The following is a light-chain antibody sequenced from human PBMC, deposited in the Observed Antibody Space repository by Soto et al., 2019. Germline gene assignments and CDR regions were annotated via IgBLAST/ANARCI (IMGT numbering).Light chain of an antibody. CDR2: DVS. Sequence: QSALTQPASVSRSPGQSITISCTGTSSDVGGYDYVSWYQHHPGKAPKLMIYDVSNRPSGVSNRFSGSKSGNTASLTISGLQAEDEADYYCSSYTSSSLYVFGTGTKVTVL. V-gene: IGLV2-14*03. J-gene: IGLJ1*01. CDR1: SSDVGGYDY. CDR3: SSYTSSSLYV.